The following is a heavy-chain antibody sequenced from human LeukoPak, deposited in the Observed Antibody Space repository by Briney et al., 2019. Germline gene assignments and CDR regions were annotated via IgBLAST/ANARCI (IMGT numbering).Heavy chain of an antibody. CDR2: IDDSGNT. Sequence: SETLSLTCSVSGGSIRSYFWSWIRQPAGKGLEWIGYIDDSGNTKYNPSLKNRVTMSVDTSKNQFSLKLSSVTAADTAVYYCARSSGGYYYFYYMDVWGKGTTVTISS. V-gene: IGHV4-59*01. CDR1: GGSIRSYF. D-gene: IGHD1-26*01. CDR3: ARSSGGYYYFYYMDV. J-gene: IGHJ6*03.